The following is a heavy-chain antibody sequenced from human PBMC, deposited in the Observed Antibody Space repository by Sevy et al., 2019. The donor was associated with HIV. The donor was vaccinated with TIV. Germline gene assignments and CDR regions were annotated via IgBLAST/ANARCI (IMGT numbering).Heavy chain of an antibody. CDR1: GYRFTSYW. J-gene: IGHJ4*02. CDR3: ARRFYDSTGYPQYFFDY. V-gene: IGHV5-51*01. CDR2: IHPDDSDI. Sequence: GESLKISCRGSGYRFTSYWIAWVRQVPGRGLEWMGIIHPDDSDIRYSPSLQGQVTISVDKSISTAYLQWSSLEASDTAMYFCARRFYDSTGYPQYFFDYWGQGTPVTVSS. D-gene: IGHD3-22*01.